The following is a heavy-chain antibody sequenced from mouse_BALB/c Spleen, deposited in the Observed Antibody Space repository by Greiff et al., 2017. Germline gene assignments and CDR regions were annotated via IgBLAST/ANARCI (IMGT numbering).Heavy chain of an antibody. Sequence: EVKLMESGGGLVKLGGSLKLSCAASGFTFSSYYMSWVRQTPEKRLELVAAINSNGGSTYYPDTVKGRFTISRDNAKNTLYLQMSSLKSEDTALYYCARHDYYGNYFAWFAYWGQGTLVTVSA. V-gene: IGHV5-6-2*01. CDR3: ARHDYYGNYFAWFAY. CDR2: INSNGGST. D-gene: IGHD2-1*01. J-gene: IGHJ3*01. CDR1: GFTFSSYY.